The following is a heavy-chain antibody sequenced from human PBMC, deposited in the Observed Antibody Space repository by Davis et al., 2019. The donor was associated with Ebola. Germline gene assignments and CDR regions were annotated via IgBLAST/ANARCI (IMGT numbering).Heavy chain of an antibody. V-gene: IGHV1-69*13. CDR1: GGTFSSYA. CDR2: IIPIFGTA. Sequence: SVKVSCKASGGTFSSYAISWVRQAPGQGLEWMGGIIPIFGTANYAQKFQGRVTITADESTSTAYMELSSLRSEDTAVYYCARDHLITIPPIHWFDPWGQGTLVTVSS. D-gene: IGHD3-3*01. J-gene: IGHJ5*02. CDR3: ARDHLITIPPIHWFDP.